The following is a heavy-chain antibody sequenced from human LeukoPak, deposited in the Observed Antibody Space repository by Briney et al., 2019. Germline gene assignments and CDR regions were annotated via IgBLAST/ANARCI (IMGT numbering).Heavy chain of an antibody. J-gene: IGHJ4*02. Sequence: PGGSLRLSCAASGFTFSSYSMNWVRQAPGKRLEWVSSISSSSSYIYYADSVKGRFTISRDNAKNSLYLQMNSLRAEDTAVYYCANYGDYAVDYWGQGTLVTVAS. V-gene: IGHV3-21*01. D-gene: IGHD4-17*01. CDR1: GFTFSSYS. CDR3: ANYGDYAVDY. CDR2: ISSSSSYI.